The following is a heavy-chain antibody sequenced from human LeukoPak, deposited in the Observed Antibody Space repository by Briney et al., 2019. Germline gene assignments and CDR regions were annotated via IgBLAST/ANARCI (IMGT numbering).Heavy chain of an antibody. D-gene: IGHD3-9*01. CDR2: ISNSGST. CDR3: ARDQLTEALDL. J-gene: IGHJ3*01. V-gene: IGHV4-59*01. Sequence: PSETLSLTCTVSGGSISSFYWSWIRQPPGKGLEWIGYISNSGSTNYNPSLKSRVTISVDTSKNQFSLKLSSVTAADTAVYYCARDQLTEALDLWGQGTMVTVSS. CDR1: GGSISSFY.